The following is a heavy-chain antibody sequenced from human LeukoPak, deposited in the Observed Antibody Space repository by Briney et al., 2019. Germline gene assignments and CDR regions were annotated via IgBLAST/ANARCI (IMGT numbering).Heavy chain of an antibody. Sequence: SETLSLTCTVSGGSISSCYWSWIRQPPGKGLEWIGYIYYSGSTNYNPSLKSRVTISVDTSKNQFSLKLSSVTAADTAVYYCARARWGYDSSGYLGANYYFDYWGQGTLVTVSS. D-gene: IGHD3-22*01. J-gene: IGHJ4*02. V-gene: IGHV4-59*01. CDR2: IYYSGST. CDR1: GGSISSCY. CDR3: ARARWGYDSSGYLGANYYFDY.